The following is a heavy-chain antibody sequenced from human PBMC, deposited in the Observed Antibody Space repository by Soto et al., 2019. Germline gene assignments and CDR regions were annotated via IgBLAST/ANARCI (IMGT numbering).Heavy chain of an antibody. Sequence: EVQLVESGGGLVQPAGSLRLSCAASGFTVSSNYMSWVRQAPGKGLEWVSVIYSGGSTYYADSVKGRFTISRDNSKNTLYLQMNSMRAEDTAVYYCARDLRWMEWRNYWGQGALVTVSS. CDR2: IYSGGST. D-gene: IGHD3-3*01. CDR3: ARDLRWMEWRNY. CDR1: GFTVSSNY. V-gene: IGHV3-66*01. J-gene: IGHJ4*02.